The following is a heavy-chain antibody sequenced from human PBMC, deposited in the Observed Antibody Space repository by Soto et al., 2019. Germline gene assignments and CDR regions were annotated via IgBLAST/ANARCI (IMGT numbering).Heavy chain of an antibody. J-gene: IGHJ4*02. V-gene: IGHV1-69*01. D-gene: IGHD3-22*01. Sequence: QVQLVQSGAEVKKPGSSVKVSCKASGGTFSSYAISWVRQAPGQGLEWMGGITPIFGTANYAQKFQGRVTITADESTSTAYMELSSLRSEDTAVYYCARTRYYYDSSGYSNFDYWGQGTLVTVSS. CDR2: ITPIFGTA. CDR3: ARTRYYYDSSGYSNFDY. CDR1: GGTFSSYA.